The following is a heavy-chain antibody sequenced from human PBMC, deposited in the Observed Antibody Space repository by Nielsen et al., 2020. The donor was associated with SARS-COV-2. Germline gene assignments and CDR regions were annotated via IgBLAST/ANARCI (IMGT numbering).Heavy chain of an antibody. CDR3: AKEPKVGATYYFDY. V-gene: IGHV3-23*01. CDR1: GFTFSSYA. J-gene: IGHJ4*02. Sequence: GESLKISCAASGFTFSSYAMSWVRQAPGKGLEWVSAISGSGGSTYYADSVKGRFTISRDNSKNTLYLQMNSLRAEDTAVYYCAKEPKVGATYYFDYWGQGTLVTVSS. CDR2: ISGSGGST. D-gene: IGHD1-26*01.